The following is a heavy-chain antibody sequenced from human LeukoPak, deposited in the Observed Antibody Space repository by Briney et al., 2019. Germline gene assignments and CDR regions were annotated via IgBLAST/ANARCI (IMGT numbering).Heavy chain of an antibody. CDR1: GYTFTDYH. D-gene: IGHD1-14*01. V-gene: IGHV1-2*02. CDR3: ARLTGGSDTN. CDR2: IHPNIGGR. Sequence: GASVKVSCKASGYTFTDYHIHWVRQAPGQGPEWMGWIHPNIGGRNYAQKFEGRVTMSRDTSISTVYMELSSLRSDDTAMYYCARLTGGSDTNWGQGTLVTVSA. J-gene: IGHJ4*02.